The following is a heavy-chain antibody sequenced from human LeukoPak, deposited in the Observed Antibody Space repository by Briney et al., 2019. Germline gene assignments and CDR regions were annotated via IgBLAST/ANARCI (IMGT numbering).Heavy chain of an antibody. CDR2: ISGSGGST. V-gene: IGHV3-23*01. D-gene: IGHD5-18*01. Sequence: GGSLRLSCAASGFTFSSYAMTWVRQAPGKGLEWVSTISGSGGSTYYADSVKGRFTISRDNSKNTVYLQMNSLRGEDTAVYYCAKVIDSYGQGDIWGQGTMVTVSS. J-gene: IGHJ3*02. CDR3: AKVIDSYGQGDI. CDR1: GFTFSSYA.